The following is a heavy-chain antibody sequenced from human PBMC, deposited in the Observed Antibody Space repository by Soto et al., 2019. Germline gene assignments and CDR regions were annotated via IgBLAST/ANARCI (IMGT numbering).Heavy chain of an antibody. D-gene: IGHD5-18*01. CDR2: ISNSGST. CDR3: ATESGSTYGYFDH. V-gene: IGHV4-30-4*01. Sequence: SAPLSLTCTVSGGSVTSDEDYWTWIRQSPGKGLEWIGYISNSGSTGYNPSLKTRLSMSADRSKNQFTLRLTSVTAADTAVYFCATESGSTYGYFDHWGQGTQVTVSS. CDR1: GGSVTSDEDY. J-gene: IGHJ4*02.